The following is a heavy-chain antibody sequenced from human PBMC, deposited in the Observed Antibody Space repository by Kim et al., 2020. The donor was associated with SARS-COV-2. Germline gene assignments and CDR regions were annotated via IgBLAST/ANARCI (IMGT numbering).Heavy chain of an antibody. CDR3: TTVDYYGSGSPDY. J-gene: IGHJ4*02. Sequence: YAAPVTGRLTISRADSKNTLYLKMSSLKTEDTAVYYCTTVDYYGSGSPDYWGQGTLVTVSS. V-gene: IGHV3-15*01. D-gene: IGHD3-10*01.